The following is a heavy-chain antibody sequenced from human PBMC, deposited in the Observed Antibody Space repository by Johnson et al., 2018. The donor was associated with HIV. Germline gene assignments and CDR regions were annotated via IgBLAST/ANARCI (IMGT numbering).Heavy chain of an antibody. V-gene: IGHV3-66*01. CDR1: DFTVGSIY. J-gene: IGHJ3*02. D-gene: IGHD6-19*01. Sequence: VQLVESGGGLVKPGGSLRLSCAASDFTVGSIYMSWVRQAPGKGLEWVSLIYSGGSSYYADSVKGRFTISRDNSKNTLYLQMNSLRAEDTAVYYCARGGQWLVLGAFDIWGQGTMVTVSS. CDR2: IYSGGSS. CDR3: ARGGQWLVLGAFDI.